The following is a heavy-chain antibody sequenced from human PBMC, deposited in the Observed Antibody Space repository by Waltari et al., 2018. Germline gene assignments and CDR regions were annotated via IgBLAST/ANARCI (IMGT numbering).Heavy chain of an antibody. Sequence: QVQLVQSGAEVKKPGASVKVSCKASGYTFTGYYMHWVRTVPGQGLEWMGRINPNSGGTNYAQKFQGRVTMTRDTSISTAYMELSRLRSDDTAVYYCARGGKSYYYDSSGYHDYWGQGTLVTVSS. CDR1: GYTFTGYY. D-gene: IGHD3-22*01. CDR3: ARGGKSYYYDSSGYHDY. CDR2: INPNSGGT. J-gene: IGHJ4*02. V-gene: IGHV1-2*06.